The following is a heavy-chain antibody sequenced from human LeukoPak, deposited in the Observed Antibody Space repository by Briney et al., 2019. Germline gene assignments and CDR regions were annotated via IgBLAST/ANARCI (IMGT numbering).Heavy chain of an antibody. CDR1: GFTFSSYS. Sequence: GGSLRLSCAASGFTFSSYSMNWVRQAPGKGLEWVSYISSSSSTIYYADSVRGRFTISRDNSKNTLYLQMNSLRAEDTAVYYCARHRSSWLIDYWGQGTLVTVSS. CDR3: ARHRSSWLIDY. V-gene: IGHV3-48*01. J-gene: IGHJ4*02. CDR2: ISSSSSTI. D-gene: IGHD6-6*01.